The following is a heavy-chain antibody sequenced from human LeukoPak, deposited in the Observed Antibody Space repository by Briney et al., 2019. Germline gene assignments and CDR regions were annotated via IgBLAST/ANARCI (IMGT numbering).Heavy chain of an antibody. V-gene: IGHV3-7*04. CDR1: AFIFSGHW. Sequence: GGSLRLSCEGSAFIFSGHWMNWVRQTPGKGLEWVASIKEEGSERQYVDSVKGRFSISRDNAKNSLYLQMNSLRAEDTAVYYCARGVPYASWSGPHYFDYWGQGTLVTVSS. CDR2: IKEEGSER. D-gene: IGHD3-3*01. CDR3: ARGVPYASWSGPHYFDY. J-gene: IGHJ4*02.